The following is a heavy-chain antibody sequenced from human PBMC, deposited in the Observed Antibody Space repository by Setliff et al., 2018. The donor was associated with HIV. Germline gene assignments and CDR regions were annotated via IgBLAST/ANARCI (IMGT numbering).Heavy chain of an antibody. V-gene: IGHV4-31*03. D-gene: IGHD2-2*01. CDR2: INYSGNT. CDR3: ARALGYCSSTSCYAEYFDC. CDR1: GGSISSGDYY. J-gene: IGHJ4*02. Sequence: SETLSLTCTVSGGSISSGDYYWTWIRQHPGKGLEWIGYINYSGNTYYNPSLKSRLNISVDTSKNQFSLNLSSVTATDTAVYYCARALGYCSSTSCYAEYFDCWGQGTPVTVSS.